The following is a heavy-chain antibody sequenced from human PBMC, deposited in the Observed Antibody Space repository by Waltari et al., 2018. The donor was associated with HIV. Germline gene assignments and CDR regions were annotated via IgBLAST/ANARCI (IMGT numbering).Heavy chain of an antibody. CDR2: SDWNGGSA. CDR3: VRDSDGSGYDI. V-gene: IGHV3-20*04. J-gene: IGHJ1*01. CDR1: GFTIVDYG. D-gene: IGHD3-3*01. Sequence: DVRLVESGGEVVRPGASLRLSCVASGFTIVDYGMGWVRQRPGQGLEWVSNSDWNGGSANYGDSVKGRFTVFRDNPKASLYLQMNNLRDEDTGLYYCVRDSDGSGYDIWGRGTLVTVFS.